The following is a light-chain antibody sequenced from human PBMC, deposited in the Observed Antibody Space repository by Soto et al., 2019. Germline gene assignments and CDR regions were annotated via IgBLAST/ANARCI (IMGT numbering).Light chain of an antibody. CDR3: ASYTRTTTLV. CDR2: EVS. Sequence: QSALTQPASVSGSPGQSISISCTGTSSDVGAYNFVSWYQQHPGKAPKLMIYEVSNRPSGISYRFSGSKSGNTASLTISGLQAEDEADYYCASYTRTTTLVFGGGTQLTVL. V-gene: IGLV2-14*01. J-gene: IGLJ2*01. CDR1: SSDVGAYNF.